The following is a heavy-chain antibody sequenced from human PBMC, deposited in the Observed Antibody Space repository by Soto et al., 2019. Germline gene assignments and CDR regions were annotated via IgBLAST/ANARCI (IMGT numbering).Heavy chain of an antibody. Sequence: SETLSLTCTVSGGSISSSSYYWSWIRQPPGKGLEWIGYIYYSGSTNYNPSLKSRVTISVDTSKNQFSLKLNSMTAADTAVYYCARHPSDFWFDPWGQGTLVTVS. CDR1: GGSISSSSYY. D-gene: IGHD2-21*02. J-gene: IGHJ5*02. CDR2: IYYSGST. CDR3: ARHPSDFWFDP. V-gene: IGHV4-61*05.